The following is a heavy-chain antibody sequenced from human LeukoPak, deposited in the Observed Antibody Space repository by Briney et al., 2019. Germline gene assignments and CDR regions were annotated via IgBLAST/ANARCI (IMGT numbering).Heavy chain of an antibody. V-gene: IGHV3-64D*06. Sequence: SGGSLRLSCSVSGFTFSTYVMHWVRQAPGKGLEYVSAISSNGDNTYYADSVKGRFTISRDNSKNTLYLQMSSLRADDTAVYYCVRGTGYWGQGTPVTVSS. J-gene: IGHJ4*02. CDR3: VRGTGY. CDR1: GFTFSTYV. CDR2: ISSNGDNT.